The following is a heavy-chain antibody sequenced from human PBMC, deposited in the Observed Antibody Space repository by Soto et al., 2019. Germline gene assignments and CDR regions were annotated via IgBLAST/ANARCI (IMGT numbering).Heavy chain of an antibody. D-gene: IGHD1-26*01. J-gene: IGHJ4*01. CDR3: ARGEQYSGRIFDY. Sequence: SQTLSLTCAISGDRDSSNMAGWSWVRPSPSRGLEWLGRTYYRSKWYYEYAVSVRGRITINPDTSKNQYSLQLNSVTPEDTAVYFCARGEQYSGRIFDYWGQGTLVTVSS. V-gene: IGHV6-1*01. CDR2: TYYRSKWYY. CDR1: GDRDSSNMAG.